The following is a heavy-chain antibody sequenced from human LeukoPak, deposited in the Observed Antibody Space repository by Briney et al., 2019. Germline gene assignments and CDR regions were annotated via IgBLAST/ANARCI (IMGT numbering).Heavy chain of an antibody. CDR3: ARGRITMVRGVSPWFDP. CDR2: INPSGGST. Sequence: GASVKVSCKASGYTFTSYYMHWVRQAPGQGLEWMGIINPSGGSTSYAQKFQGRVTMTRDTSTSTVYMELSSLRSEDTAVYYCARGRITMVRGVSPWFDPWGQGTLVTVSS. V-gene: IGHV1-46*01. D-gene: IGHD3-10*01. J-gene: IGHJ5*02. CDR1: GYTFTSYY.